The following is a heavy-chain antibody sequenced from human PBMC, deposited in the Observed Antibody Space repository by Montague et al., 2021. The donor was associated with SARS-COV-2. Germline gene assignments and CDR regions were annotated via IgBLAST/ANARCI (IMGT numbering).Heavy chain of an antibody. Sequence: CAISGDSVSSDSAAWNWNKQSSSRGFEWQGMTYSRSKWNNDYAVSVKSRITINPDTSKNQFSLQLNSVTAEDAAVYYCARDDPYCTNGVCYTGNWFDHWGQGTLVNGS. D-gene: IGHD2-8*01. J-gene: IGHJ5*02. CDR1: GDSVSSDSAA. CDR3: ARDDPYCTNGVCYTGNWFDH. V-gene: IGHV6-1*01. CDR2: TYSRSKWNN.